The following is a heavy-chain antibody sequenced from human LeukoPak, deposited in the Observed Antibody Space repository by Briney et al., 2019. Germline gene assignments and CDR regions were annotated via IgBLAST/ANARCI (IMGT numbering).Heavy chain of an antibody. D-gene: IGHD6-19*01. V-gene: IGHV4-59*01. CDR2: IYYSGST. Sequence: PSETLSLTCTVSGGSISSYYWSWIRQPPGKGLEWIGYIYYSGSTNYNPSLKSRVTISVGTSKDQFSLKLSSVTAADTAVYYCARGGSSGWYNDAFDIWGQGTMVTVSS. CDR3: ARGGSSGWYNDAFDI. J-gene: IGHJ3*02. CDR1: GGSISSYY.